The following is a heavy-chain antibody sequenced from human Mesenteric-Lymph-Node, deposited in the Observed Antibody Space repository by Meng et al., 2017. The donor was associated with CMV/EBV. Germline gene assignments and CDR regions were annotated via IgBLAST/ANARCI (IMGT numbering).Heavy chain of an antibody. V-gene: IGHV4-61*01. D-gene: IGHD2-15*01. CDR3: ARDPPGG. J-gene: IGHJ4*02. CDR2: IYYSGST. CDR1: GGSVSSGSYY. Sequence: SETLSLTCTVSGGSVSSGSYYWSWIRQPPGKGLEWIGYIYYSGSTNYNPSLKSRVTISVDTSKNQFSLKLSSVTAADTAVYYCARDPPGGWGQGTLVTVSS.